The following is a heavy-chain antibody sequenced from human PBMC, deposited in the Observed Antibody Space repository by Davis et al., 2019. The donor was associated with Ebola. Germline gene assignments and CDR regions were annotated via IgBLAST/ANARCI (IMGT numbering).Heavy chain of an antibody. V-gene: IGHV5-51*01. CDR3: ARAISGTLDPYYFDY. CDR2: IYTGDSDT. J-gene: IGHJ4*02. CDR1: GNSFSNLW. D-gene: IGHD1-7*01. Sequence: GESLKISCKGSGNSFSNLWIAWVRQMPGKGLEWMGIIYTGDSDTRYSPSFRGQVTISADKSITTAYLQWSALKASDTAIYYCARAISGTLDPYYFDYWGQGTPITVSS.